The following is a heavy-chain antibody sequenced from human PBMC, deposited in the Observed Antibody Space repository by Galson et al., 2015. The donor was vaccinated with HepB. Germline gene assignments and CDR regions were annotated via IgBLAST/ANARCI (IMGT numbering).Heavy chain of an antibody. CDR2: IYPGDSDT. CDR1: GYSLTSYW. D-gene: IGHD1-26*01. CDR3: ARQGSGSAGRVADY. J-gene: IGHJ4*02. V-gene: IGHV5-51*01. Sequence: QSGAEVKKPGESLKISCEASGYSLTSYWIGWVRQMPGKGLEWMGSIYPGDSDTRYSRSFQGQITISADKSISTAYLQWSSLKASDTAIYYCARQGSGSAGRVADYWGQGTLVTVSS.